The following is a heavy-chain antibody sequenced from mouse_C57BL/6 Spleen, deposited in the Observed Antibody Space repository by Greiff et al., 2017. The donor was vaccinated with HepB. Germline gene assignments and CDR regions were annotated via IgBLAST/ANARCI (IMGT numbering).Heavy chain of an antibody. Sequence: EVKLVESGGGLVKPGGSLKLSCAASGFTFSDYGMHWVRQAPEKGLEWVAYISSGSSTIYYADTVKGRFTISRDNAKNTLFLQMTSLRSEDTAMYYCARGGSYYYGDYYAMDYWGQGTSVTVSS. CDR1: GFTFSDYG. CDR3: ARGGSYYYGDYYAMDY. J-gene: IGHJ4*01. D-gene: IGHD1-1*01. CDR2: ISSGSSTI. V-gene: IGHV5-17*01.